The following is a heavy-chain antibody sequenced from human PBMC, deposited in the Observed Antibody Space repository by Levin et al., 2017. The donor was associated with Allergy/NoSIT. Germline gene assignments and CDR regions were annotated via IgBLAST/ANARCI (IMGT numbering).Heavy chain of an antibody. CDR3: ARDLGSYSPLDYYYYGMDV. CDR2: IKQDGSEK. Sequence: GESLKISCAASGFTFSSYWMSWVRQAPGKGLEWVANIKQDGSEKYYVDSVKGRFTISRDNAKNSLYLQMNSLRAEDTAVYYCARDLGSYSPLDYYYYGMDVWGQGTTVTVSS. V-gene: IGHV3-7*01. D-gene: IGHD1-26*01. CDR1: GFTFSSYW. J-gene: IGHJ6*02.